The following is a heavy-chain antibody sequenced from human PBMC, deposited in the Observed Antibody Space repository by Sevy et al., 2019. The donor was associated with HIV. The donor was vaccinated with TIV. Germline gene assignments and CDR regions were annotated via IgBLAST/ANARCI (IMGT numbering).Heavy chain of an antibody. D-gene: IGHD3-9*01. CDR3: AKGGILTVHGY. CDR1: RFTFSDYA. Sequence: GESLKISCAASRFTFSDYAMSWVRQAPGKGLECVSSISSSDNSIYYADSVKGRFTISRDNSKNTLYLQMNSLTAEDTAVYYCAKGGILTVHGYWDQGTLVTVSS. J-gene: IGHJ4*02. CDR2: ISSSDNSI. V-gene: IGHV3-23*01.